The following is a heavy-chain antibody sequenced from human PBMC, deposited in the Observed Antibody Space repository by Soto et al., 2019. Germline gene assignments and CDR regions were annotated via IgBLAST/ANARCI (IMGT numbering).Heavy chain of an antibody. V-gene: IGHV3-30*02. D-gene: IGHD3-16*01. CDR1: GFIFSNNG. Sequence: PGGSLRLSCVGSGFIFSNNGMHWVRQTPGKGLEWVAFMSYDGSDTFYADSVKGRFTISRDKSKNTLYLQMSSLRAEDTALYYCAKDKERGGYDSDFDYWGQGTLVTVSS. CDR3: AKDKERGGYDSDFDY. CDR2: MSYDGSDT. J-gene: IGHJ4*02.